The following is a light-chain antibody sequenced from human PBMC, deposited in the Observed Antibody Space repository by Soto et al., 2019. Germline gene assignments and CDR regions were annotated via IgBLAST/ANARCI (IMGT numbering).Light chain of an antibody. V-gene: IGLV2-23*02. CDR3: CSYAGSSTYV. Sequence: QSVLTQPASVSGSPGQSITISCTGTSSDVGSYNLFSGYQQHPGKPPKLMIYEVSKRPSGVSNRFSGSKSGNTASLTISGLQAEDEADYYCCSYAGSSTYVFGTGTKLTVL. CDR2: EVS. CDR1: SSDVGSYNL. J-gene: IGLJ1*01.